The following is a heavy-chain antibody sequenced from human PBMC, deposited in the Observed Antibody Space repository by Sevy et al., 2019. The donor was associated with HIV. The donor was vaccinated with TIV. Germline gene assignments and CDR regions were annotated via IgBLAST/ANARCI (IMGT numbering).Heavy chain of an antibody. Sequence: ASVKVSCKASGYTFTGYYMHWVRRAPGQGLEWMGWINPNSGGTNYAQKFQGRVTMTRDTSISTAYMELSRLRSDDTAVYYCARERAHSSSWYEYYYYGMDVWGQGTTVTVSS. V-gene: IGHV1-2*02. CDR1: GYTFTGYY. D-gene: IGHD6-13*01. CDR3: ARERAHSSSWYEYYYYGMDV. CDR2: INPNSGGT. J-gene: IGHJ6*02.